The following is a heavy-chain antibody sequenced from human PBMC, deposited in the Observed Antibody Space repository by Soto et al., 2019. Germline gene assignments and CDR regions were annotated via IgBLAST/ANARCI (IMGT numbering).Heavy chain of an antibody. D-gene: IGHD6-13*01. V-gene: IGHV5-51*01. CDR2: IYPGDSDT. J-gene: IGHJ6*02. Sequence: PGESLKISCKGSGYSFTSYWIGWVRQMPGKGLEWMGIIYPGDSDTRYSPSFQGQVTISADKSISTAYLQWSSLKASDTAMYYCATDSSSWYYGMDVWGQGTTVTVSS. CDR1: GYSFTSYW. CDR3: ATDSSSWYYGMDV.